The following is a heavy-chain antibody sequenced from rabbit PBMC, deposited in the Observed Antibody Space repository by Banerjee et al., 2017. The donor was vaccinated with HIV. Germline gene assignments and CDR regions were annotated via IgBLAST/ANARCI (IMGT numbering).Heavy chain of an antibody. CDR1: GFDFSGSYW. CDR2: INAGSSGST. CDR3: ARRVYSTTWGPFKL. V-gene: IGHV1S45*01. D-gene: IGHD7-1*01. J-gene: IGHJ4*01. Sequence: QEQLVESGGGLVQPGGSLKLSCKASGFDFSGSYWICWVRQAPGKGLEWIACINAGSSGSTYYASWAKGRFTISKTSSTTVTLQMTSLTAADTATYFCARRVYSTTWGPFKLWGPGTLVTVS.